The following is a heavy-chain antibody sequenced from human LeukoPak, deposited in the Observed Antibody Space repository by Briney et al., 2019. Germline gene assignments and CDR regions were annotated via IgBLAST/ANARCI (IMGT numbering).Heavy chain of an antibody. J-gene: IGHJ5*02. D-gene: IGHD5-18*01. Sequence: PSETLSLTCTVSGGSISSSSYYWGWIRQPPGKGLEWIGSIYYSGSTYYNPSLKSRVTISVDTSKNQFSLKLSSVTAADTAVYYCARVYSWHVFDPWGQGTLVTVSS. V-gene: IGHV4-39*01. CDR2: IYYSGST. CDR1: GGSISSSSYY. CDR3: ARVYSWHVFDP.